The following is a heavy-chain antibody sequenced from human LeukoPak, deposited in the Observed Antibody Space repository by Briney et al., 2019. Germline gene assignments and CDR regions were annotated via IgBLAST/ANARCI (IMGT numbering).Heavy chain of an antibody. CDR3: ARVTFNYCGSGDAFDM. V-gene: IGHV3-11*06. J-gene: IGHJ3*02. CDR1: GFTFSDYY. CDR2: ISSSSSYT. Sequence: SGGSLRLSCAASGFTFSDYYMSWIRQAPGKGLERVSYISSSSSYTNYADSVKGRFTISRDNAKNSLYLQMNSLRAEDTAVYYCARVTFNYCGSGDAFDMWGQGTMVTVSS. D-gene: IGHD3-10*01.